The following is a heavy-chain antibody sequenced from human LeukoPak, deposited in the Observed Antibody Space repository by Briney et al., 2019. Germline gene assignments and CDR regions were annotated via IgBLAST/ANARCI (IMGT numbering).Heavy chain of an antibody. Sequence: SETLSLTCTVSGGSISSYYWSWIRQPPGKGLEWIWYIYYSGSTNYNPSLKSRVTISVDTSKNQFSLKLSSVTAADTAVYYCARTYYDILTGYQTGYFDLWGRGTLVTVSS. CDR2: IYYSGST. J-gene: IGHJ2*01. V-gene: IGHV4-59*01. CDR1: GGSISSYY. D-gene: IGHD3-9*01. CDR3: ARTYYDILTGYQTGYFDL.